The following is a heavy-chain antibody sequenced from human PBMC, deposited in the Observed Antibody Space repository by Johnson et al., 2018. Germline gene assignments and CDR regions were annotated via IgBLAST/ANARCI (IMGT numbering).Heavy chain of an antibody. CDR3: TRDLTVVNDAFDI. V-gene: IGHV3-7*01. CDR2: IKQDGSEK. Sequence: VQLVQSGGGLVQPGGSLRLSCAASGFTFSSYWMSWVRQAPGKGLAWVANIKQDGSEKYYVDSVKGRFTISRDNAKNSLYLQMNSLRAEDTAVYYCTRDLTVVNDAFDIWGQGTMVTVSS. CDR1: GFTFSSYW. J-gene: IGHJ3*02. D-gene: IGHD4-23*01.